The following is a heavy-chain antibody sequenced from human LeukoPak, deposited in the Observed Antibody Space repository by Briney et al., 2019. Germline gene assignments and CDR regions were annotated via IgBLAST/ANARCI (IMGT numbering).Heavy chain of an antibody. CDR2: LNYGGST. D-gene: IGHD6-19*01. CDR3: ARGFPPGSGSRGSHAFDV. J-gene: IGHJ3*01. CDR1: EMSFSAYY. V-gene: IGHV4-34*01. Sequence: PSETLSLTCAVYEMSFSAYYWNWIRQSPGKGLEWIGELNYGGSTKYTPSLEGRGTILIDTSKNQFFLKLTSVTAADTAVYYCARGFPPGSGSRGSHAFDVWGQGTMVTVSS.